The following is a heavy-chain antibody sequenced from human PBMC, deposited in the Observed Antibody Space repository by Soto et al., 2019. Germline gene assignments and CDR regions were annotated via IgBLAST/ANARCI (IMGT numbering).Heavy chain of an antibody. CDR1: GGSISSSSYY. CDR3: ARRCSSTSCYGAYYYYGMDV. CDR2: IYYSGST. Sequence: SETLSLTCTVSGGSISSSSYYWGWIRQPPGKGLEWIGSIYYSGSTYYNPSLKSRVTISVDTSKNQFSLKLSSVTAADTAVYYCARRCSSTSCYGAYYYYGMDVWGQGTTVPVSS. J-gene: IGHJ6*02. D-gene: IGHD2-2*01. V-gene: IGHV4-39*01.